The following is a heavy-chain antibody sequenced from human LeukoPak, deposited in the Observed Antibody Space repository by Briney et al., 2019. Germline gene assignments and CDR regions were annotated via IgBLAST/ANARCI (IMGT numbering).Heavy chain of an antibody. V-gene: IGHV3-15*01. CDR2: IKSKTDGGTT. CDR3: TTGHYYDSSGYLMPFDP. D-gene: IGHD3-22*01. CDR1: GFTFRNAW. J-gene: IGHJ5*02. Sequence: SPGGSLRLSCGASGFTFRNAWMSWVRQAPGKGLEWVGRIKSKTDGGTTDYAAPVKGRFTISRDDSKNTLYLQMNSLTTEDTAVYYCTTGHYYDSSGYLMPFDPWGQGTLVTVSS.